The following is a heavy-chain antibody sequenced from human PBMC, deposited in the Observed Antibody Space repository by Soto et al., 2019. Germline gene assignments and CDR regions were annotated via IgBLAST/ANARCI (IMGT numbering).Heavy chain of an antibody. CDR3: ARDRGMEMATITISYGMDV. J-gene: IGHJ6*02. CDR1: GYTFTSYY. CDR2: INPSGGST. D-gene: IGHD5-12*01. V-gene: IGHV1-46*01. Sequence: ASVKVSCKASGYTFTSYYMHWARQAPGQGLEWMGIINPSGGSTSYAQKFQGRVTMTRDTSTSTVYMELSSLRSEDTAVYYCARDRGMEMATITISYGMDVWGQGTTVTVSS.